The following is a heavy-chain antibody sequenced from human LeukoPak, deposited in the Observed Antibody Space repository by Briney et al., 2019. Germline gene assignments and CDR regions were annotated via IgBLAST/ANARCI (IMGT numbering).Heavy chain of an antibody. CDR2: ISSSSSYI. V-gene: IGHV3-21*01. Sequence: GGSLRLSCAASGFTFSSYSMNWVRQAPGKGLEWVSSISSSSSYIYYADSVKGRFTISRDNAKNSLYLQMNSLRAEDTAVYYCARSRQSGALYYFGYWGQGTLVTVSS. CDR3: ARSRQSGALYYFGY. J-gene: IGHJ4*02. D-gene: IGHD1-26*01. CDR1: GFTFSSYS.